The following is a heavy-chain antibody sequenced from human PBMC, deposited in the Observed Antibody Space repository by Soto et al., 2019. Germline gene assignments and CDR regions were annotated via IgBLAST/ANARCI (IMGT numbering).Heavy chain of an antibody. J-gene: IGHJ5*02. CDR3: ARSIVVVPAAQTNWFDP. D-gene: IGHD2-2*01. Sequence: SETLSLTCTVSGGPISSYYWSWIRQPPGKGLEWIGYIYYSGSTNYNPSLKSRVTISVDTSKNQFSLKLSSVTAADTAVYYCARSIVVVPAAQTNWFDPWGQGTMVPSPQ. CDR2: IYYSGST. V-gene: IGHV4-59*08. CDR1: GGPISSYY.